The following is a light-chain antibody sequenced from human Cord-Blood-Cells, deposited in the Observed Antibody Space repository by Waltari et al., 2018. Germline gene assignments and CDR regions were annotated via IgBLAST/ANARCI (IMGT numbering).Light chain of an antibody. CDR3: QTWGTGIQV. Sequence: QLVLTHSPSASASLRSSVKLTCTLSSGHSSSAIAWHQQHPEKDPRYLMKLNSDGSHSKGDGFPDRFSGSSSGAERYLTISSHQSEDEADYYCQTWGTGIQVFGGGTKLTVL. CDR2: LNSDGSH. V-gene: IGLV4-69*01. CDR1: SGHSSSA. J-gene: IGLJ2*01.